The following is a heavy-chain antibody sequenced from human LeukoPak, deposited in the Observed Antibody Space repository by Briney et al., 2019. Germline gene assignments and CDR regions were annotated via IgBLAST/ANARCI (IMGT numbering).Heavy chain of an antibody. J-gene: IGHJ4*02. CDR3: ASRSIAARKVDY. V-gene: IGHV4-31*03. Sequence: SPTLSLTCPVSGGSISSGGYYWSWIRQHPGKGLEWIGYIYYSGSTYYNPSLKSRVTISVDTSKNQFSLKLSSVTAADTAVYYCASRSIAARKVDYWGQGTLVTVSS. CDR2: IYYSGST. D-gene: IGHD6-6*01. CDR1: GGSISSGGYY.